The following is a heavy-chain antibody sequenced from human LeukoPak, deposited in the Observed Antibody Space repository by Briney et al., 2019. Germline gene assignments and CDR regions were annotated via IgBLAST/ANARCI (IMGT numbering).Heavy chain of an antibody. V-gene: IGHV7-4-1*02. J-gene: IGHJ5*02. D-gene: IGHD6-19*01. Sequence: ASVKVSCKASGYTFTSYAMNWVRQPPGQGLEWMGWINTNTGNPTYAQGFTGRFVFSLDTSVSTAYLQISSLKAEDTAVYYCARHMSSGWANWFDPWGQGTLVTVSS. CDR1: GYTFTSYA. CDR3: ARHMSSGWANWFDP. CDR2: INTNTGNP.